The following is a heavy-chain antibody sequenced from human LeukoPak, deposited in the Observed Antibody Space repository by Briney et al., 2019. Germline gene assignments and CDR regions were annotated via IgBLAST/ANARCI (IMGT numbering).Heavy chain of an antibody. V-gene: IGHV3-23*01. D-gene: IGHD3-22*01. CDR3: AKRGVVIRVILVGFHKEAYYFDS. Sequence: GGSLRLSCAASGFTLSSYAMSWVRQAPGKGLEWVAGISDSGGRTNYADSVKGRFTISRDNPKNTIYLQMNSLRAEDTAVYFCAKRGVVIRVILVGFHKEAYYFDSWGQGALVTVSS. CDR2: ISDSGGRT. J-gene: IGHJ4*02. CDR1: GFTLSSYA.